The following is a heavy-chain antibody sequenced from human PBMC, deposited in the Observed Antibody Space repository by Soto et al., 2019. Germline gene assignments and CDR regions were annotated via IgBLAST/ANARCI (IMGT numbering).Heavy chain of an antibody. J-gene: IGHJ4*02. Sequence: GGSLRLSCAASGFTFDDYAMHWVRQAPGKGLEWVSGISWNSGSIGYADSVKGRFTISRDNAKNSLYLQMNSLRAEDTALYYCAKDWGDYTRYFDYWGQGTLVTVSS. CDR2: ISWNSGSI. CDR3: AKDWGDYTRYFDY. D-gene: IGHD4-17*01. V-gene: IGHV3-9*01. CDR1: GFTFDDYA.